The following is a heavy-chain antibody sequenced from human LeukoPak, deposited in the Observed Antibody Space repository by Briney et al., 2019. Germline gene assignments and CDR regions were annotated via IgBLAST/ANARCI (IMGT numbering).Heavy chain of an antibody. CDR3: ARHGNWNDDYYYYGMDV. V-gene: IGHV4-59*08. CDR2: IYYSGST. D-gene: IGHD1-1*01. J-gene: IGHJ6*02. CDR1: GGSISSYY. Sequence: KSSETLSLTCTVSGGSISSYYWSWIRQPPGKGLEWIGYIYYSGSTNYNHSLKSRVTISVDTSKNQFSLKLSSVTAADTAVYYCARHGNWNDDYYYYGMDVWGQGTTVTVSS.